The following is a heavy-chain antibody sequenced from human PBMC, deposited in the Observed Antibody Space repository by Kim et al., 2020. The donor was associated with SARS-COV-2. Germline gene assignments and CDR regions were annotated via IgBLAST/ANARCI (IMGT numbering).Heavy chain of an antibody. D-gene: IGHD6-13*01. Sequence: ASVKVSCKASGYTFTSYDINWVRQATGQGLEWMGWMNPNSGNTGYAQKFQGRVTMTRNTSISTAYMELSSLRSEDTAVYYCARAAAAGLTDAFDIWGQGTMVTVSS. CDR2: MNPNSGNT. CDR3: ARAAAAGLTDAFDI. V-gene: IGHV1-8*01. J-gene: IGHJ3*02. CDR1: GYTFTSYD.